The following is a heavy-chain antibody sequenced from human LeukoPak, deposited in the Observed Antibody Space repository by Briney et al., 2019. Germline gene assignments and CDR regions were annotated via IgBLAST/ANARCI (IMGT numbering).Heavy chain of an antibody. Sequence: SETLSLTCAVYGGSFSGYYWSWIRQPPGKGLEWIGEINHSGSTNYNPSLKSRVTISVDTSKNQFSLKLSSVTAADTAVYYCARVSITMVRGVIRSWGQGTLVTASS. V-gene: IGHV4-34*01. CDR1: GGSFSGYY. J-gene: IGHJ5*02. CDR2: INHSGST. CDR3: ARVSITMVRGVIRS. D-gene: IGHD3-10*01.